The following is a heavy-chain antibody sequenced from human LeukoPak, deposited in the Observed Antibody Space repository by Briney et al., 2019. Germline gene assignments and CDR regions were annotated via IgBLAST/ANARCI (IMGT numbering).Heavy chain of an antibody. J-gene: IGHJ4*02. Sequence: ASVKVSCKASGYTFTSYDINWVRQAPGQGLEWMGWISAYNGNTNYAQKLQGRVTMTTDTSTSTAYMELRSLRSDDTAVYYCARVVTMIVVATGVPYYFDYWGQGTLVTVSS. D-gene: IGHD3-22*01. V-gene: IGHV1-18*01. CDR1: GYTFTSYD. CDR3: ARVVTMIVVATGVPYYFDY. CDR2: ISAYNGNT.